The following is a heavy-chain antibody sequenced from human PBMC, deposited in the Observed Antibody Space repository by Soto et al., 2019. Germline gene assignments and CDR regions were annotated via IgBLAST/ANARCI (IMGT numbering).Heavy chain of an antibody. V-gene: IGHV4-59*01. D-gene: IGHD3-10*01. CDR2: IYYSGST. Sequence: PSETLSLTCTVSGGSISSYYWSWIRQPPGKGLEWIGYIYYSGSTNYNPSLKSRVTISVDTSKNQFSLKLSSVTAADTAVYYCARGQNIYITMVRGVTSGMDVWGQGTTVTVSS. J-gene: IGHJ6*02. CDR3: ARGQNIYITMVRGVTSGMDV. CDR1: GGSISSYY.